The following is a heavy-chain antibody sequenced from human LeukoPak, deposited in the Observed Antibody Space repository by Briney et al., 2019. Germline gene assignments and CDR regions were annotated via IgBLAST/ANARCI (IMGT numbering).Heavy chain of an antibody. V-gene: IGHV3-23*01. CDR3: AKEGGSGGRYFDY. CDR2: ISYSGAST. D-gene: IGHD2-15*01. CDR1: GFTFSSYA. Sequence: PGGSLRLSCEASGFTFSSYAMSWVRQAPGKGLEWVSGISYSGASTYYADSVKGRFTISRDNSKNTLYLQMNSLRAEDTAVYYCAKEGGSGGRYFDYWGQGTLVTVSS. J-gene: IGHJ4*02.